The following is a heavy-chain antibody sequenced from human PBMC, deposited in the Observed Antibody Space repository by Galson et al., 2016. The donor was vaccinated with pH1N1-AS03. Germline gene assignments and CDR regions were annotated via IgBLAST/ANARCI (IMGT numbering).Heavy chain of an antibody. D-gene: IGHD5-12*01. Sequence: SLRLSCAASEFTFSIYHMSWVRQAPGKGLEWVSYINSRSDIIYYADSVKGRFTISRDNAKNSLYLQMSSLRDDDTAVYYCARDSGYGGTFDNWGQGALVTVSS. CDR2: INSRSDII. V-gene: IGHV3-48*02. CDR1: EFTFSIYH. J-gene: IGHJ4*02. CDR3: ARDSGYGGTFDN.